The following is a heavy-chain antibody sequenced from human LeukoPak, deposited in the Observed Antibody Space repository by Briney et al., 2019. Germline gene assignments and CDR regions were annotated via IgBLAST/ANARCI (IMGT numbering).Heavy chain of an antibody. CDR1: GCTFSSYA. V-gene: IGHV3-23*01. D-gene: IGHD4/OR15-4a*01. J-gene: IGHJ4*02. CDR2: INDGGDSA. Sequence: GGSLRLSCAASGCTFSSYAMNWVRQAPGKGLEWVSSINDGGDSAYSADSVKGRFTIFRDNSKNTLYLHMNSLRAEDTAVYHCTKVKGAAAFDYWGQGTLVTVSS. CDR3: TKVKGAAAFDY.